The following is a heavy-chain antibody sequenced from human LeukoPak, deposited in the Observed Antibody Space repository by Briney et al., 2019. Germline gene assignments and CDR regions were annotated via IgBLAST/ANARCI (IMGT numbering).Heavy chain of an antibody. Sequence: GGSLRLSCAASGFTFSSYSMSWVRQAPGKGLEWVSSISSSSSYIYYADSVKGRFTISRDNAKNSLYLQMTSLRAEDTAVYYCARAKGLYCSSTSCYTDHAFDIWGQGTMVTVSS. V-gene: IGHV3-21*01. CDR1: GFTFSSYS. D-gene: IGHD2-2*02. J-gene: IGHJ3*02. CDR2: ISSSSSYI. CDR3: ARAKGLYCSSTSCYTDHAFDI.